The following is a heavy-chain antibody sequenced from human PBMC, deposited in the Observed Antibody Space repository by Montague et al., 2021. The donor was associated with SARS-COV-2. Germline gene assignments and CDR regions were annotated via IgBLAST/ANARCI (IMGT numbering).Heavy chain of an antibody. Sequence: SETLSLTCTVSGGSISNDNWWTWVRQPPGKGLEWIGDIFHSGTTNYNPSLKSRLTISVDKSKNQISLKLISVTAADTAVYYCALPLGGARFDPWGQGTLVTVSS. J-gene: IGHJ5*02. V-gene: IGHV4-4*02. D-gene: IGHD3-16*01. CDR2: IFHSGTT. CDR1: GGSISNDNW. CDR3: ALPLGGARFDP.